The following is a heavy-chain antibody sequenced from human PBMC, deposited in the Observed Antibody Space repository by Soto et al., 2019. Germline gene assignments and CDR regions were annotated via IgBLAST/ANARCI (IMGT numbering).Heavy chain of an antibody. CDR3: ARDRVEGKNYYFWSGYYPGYYYYYMDV. V-gene: IGHV1-3*01. Sequence: ASVKVSCKASGYTFTSYAMHWVRQAPGQRLEWMGWINAGNGNTKYSQKFQGRVTITRDTSASTAYMELSSLRSEDTAVYYCARDRVEGKNYYFWSGYYPGYYYYYMDVWGKGTTVTVSS. D-gene: IGHD3-3*01. CDR2: INAGNGNT. CDR1: GYTFTSYA. J-gene: IGHJ6*03.